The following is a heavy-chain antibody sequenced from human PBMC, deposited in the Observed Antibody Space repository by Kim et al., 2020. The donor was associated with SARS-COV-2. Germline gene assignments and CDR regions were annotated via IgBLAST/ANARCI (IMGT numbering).Heavy chain of an antibody. CDR1: GASVSSIGYY. Sequence: SETLSLTCTVSGASVSSIGYYWGWIRQPPGKGLEWIGTVYYSGSTYYNPSLRSRVALYVDTSKNQFSLRLNSVTAADTAIYYCARTSSSSFFYFDSWGQGTLVVVSS. V-gene: IGHV4-39*01. CDR2: VYYSGST. J-gene: IGHJ4*02. D-gene: IGHD6-6*01. CDR3: ARTSSSSFFYFDS.